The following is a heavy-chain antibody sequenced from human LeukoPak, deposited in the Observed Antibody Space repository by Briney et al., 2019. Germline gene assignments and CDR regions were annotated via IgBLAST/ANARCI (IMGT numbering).Heavy chain of an antibody. CDR2: INHSGST. J-gene: IGHJ4*02. D-gene: IGHD5-12*01. CDR3: ARDAVTTSLDY. CDR1: GGSFSGYY. V-gene: IGHV4-34*01. Sequence: PSETLSLTCAVYGGSFSGYYWSWIRQPPGRGLEWIGQINHSGSTNYNPSLKSRVTISVDTSKNQFSLKLTSVNAADTAVYYCARDAVTTSLDYWGQGILVTVSS.